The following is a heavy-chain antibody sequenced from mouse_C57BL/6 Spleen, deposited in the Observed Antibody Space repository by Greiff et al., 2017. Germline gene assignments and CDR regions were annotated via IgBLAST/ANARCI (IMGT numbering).Heavy chain of an antibody. CDR1: GYAFSSYW. D-gene: IGHD2-4*01. J-gene: IGHJ2*01. V-gene: IGHV1-80*01. CDR2: IYPGDGDT. Sequence: QVQLQQSGAELVKPGASVKISCKASGYAFSSYWMNWVKQRPGKGLEWIGQIYPGDGDTNYNGKFKGKATLTADKSSSTAYMQLSSLTSEDSAVYFCARHYDYGYFDYWGQGTTLTVSS. CDR3: ARHYDYGYFDY.